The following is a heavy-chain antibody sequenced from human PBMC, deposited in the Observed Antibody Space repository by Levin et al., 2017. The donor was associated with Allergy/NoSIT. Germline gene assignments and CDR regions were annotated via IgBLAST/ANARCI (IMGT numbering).Heavy chain of an antibody. CDR3: ARDQNYYGSGSYYRVAFDI. J-gene: IGHJ3*02. CDR2: VKLDGSEK. CDR1: GFTFSNYW. Sequence: GGSLRLSCVASGFTFSNYWMTWVRQAPGKGLEWVANVKLDGSEKYYVDSVQGRFTISRDNAENSVYLQMNSLRAEDTAIYYCARDQNYYGSGSYYRVAFDIWGQGTMVTVSS. D-gene: IGHD3-10*01. V-gene: IGHV3-7*04.